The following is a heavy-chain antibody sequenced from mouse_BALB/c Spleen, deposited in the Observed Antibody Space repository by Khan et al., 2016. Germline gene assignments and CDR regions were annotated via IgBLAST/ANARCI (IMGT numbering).Heavy chain of an antibody. J-gene: IGHJ2*01. CDR1: GYTFTSYW. CDR3: ARRITAPVYFDY. V-gene: IGHV1-74*01. D-gene: IGHD2-4*01. CDR2: IDPYDSDT. Sequence: QVQLQQPGAELVRPGASVKLSCKASGYTFTSYWMNWVKQRPEQGLEWIGRIDPYDSDTHYNQNFKDKAILTVDKSSSTAYMQLSSLTSEDSAVXSCARRITAPVYFDYWGQGTTLTVSS.